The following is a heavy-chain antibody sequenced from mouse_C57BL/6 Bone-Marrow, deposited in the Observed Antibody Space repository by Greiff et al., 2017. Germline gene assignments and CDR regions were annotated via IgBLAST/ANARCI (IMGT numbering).Heavy chain of an antibody. V-gene: IGHV1-76*01. J-gene: IGHJ3*01. D-gene: IGHD4-1*01. CDR2: IYPGSGNT. CDR1: GYTFTDYY. Sequence: VQLQESGAELVRPGASVKLSCKASGYTFTDYYINWVKQRPGQGLEWIARIYPGSGNTYYNEKFKGKATLTAEKSSSTAYMQLSSLTSEDSAVYFCARWGWDSYWGQGTLVTVSA. CDR3: ARWGWDSY.